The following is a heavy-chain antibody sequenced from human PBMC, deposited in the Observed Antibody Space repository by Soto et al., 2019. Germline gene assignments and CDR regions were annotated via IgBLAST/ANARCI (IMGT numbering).Heavy chain of an antibody. Sequence: SETLSLTCTVSGGSISSGDYYWSWIRQPPGKGLEWIGYIYYSGSTYYNPSLKSRVTISVDTSKNQFSLKLSSVTAADTAVYYCAIGLVPGSWHGSFDYWGQGTLVTVS. CDR3: AIGLVPGSWHGSFDY. CDR2: IYYSGST. J-gene: IGHJ4*02. D-gene: IGHD3-10*01. V-gene: IGHV4-30-4*01. CDR1: GGSISSGDYY.